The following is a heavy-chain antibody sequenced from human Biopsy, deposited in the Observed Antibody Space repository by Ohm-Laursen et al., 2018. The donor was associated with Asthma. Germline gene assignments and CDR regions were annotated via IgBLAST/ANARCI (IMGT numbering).Heavy chain of an antibody. CDR1: GFTFSSYS. CDR2: IATDGSNK. D-gene: IGHD2-21*01. Sequence: SLRLSCSAFGFTFSSYSMHWVRQAPGRGPEYVSFIATDGSNKFYADSVKGRFTVSRDNSKHTLYLHMTGLRADDTGVYYCVKDHSAGYYYFDDWGRGAQVTVSS. CDR3: VKDHSAGYYYFDD. J-gene: IGHJ4*02. V-gene: IGHV3-64D*08.